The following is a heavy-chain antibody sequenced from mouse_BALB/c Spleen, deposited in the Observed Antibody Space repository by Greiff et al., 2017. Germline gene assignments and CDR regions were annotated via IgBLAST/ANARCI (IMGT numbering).Heavy chain of an antibody. CDR3: ARPYGYGWFAY. D-gene: IGHD1-2*01. Sequence: QLQQSGPELVKPGASVKMSCKASGYTFTSYVMHWVKQKPGQGLEWIGYINPYNDGTKYNEKFKGKATLTSDKSSSTAYMELSSLTSEDSAVYYCARPYGYGWFAYWGQGTLVTVSA. CDR2: INPYNDGT. CDR1: GYTFTSYV. V-gene: IGHV1-14*01. J-gene: IGHJ3*01.